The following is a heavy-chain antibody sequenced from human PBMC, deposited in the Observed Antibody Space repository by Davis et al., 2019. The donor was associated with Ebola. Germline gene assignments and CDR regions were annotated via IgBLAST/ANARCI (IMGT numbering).Heavy chain of an antibody. CDR3: ARDRLTMVQGDETQWDYYCYGMDV. J-gene: IGHJ6*02. Sequence: ASVKVSCKASGYTFTSYAMHWVRQAPGQRLEWMGWINAGNGNTKYSQKFQGRVTITRDTSASTANMELSSLRSEDTAVYYCARDRLTMVQGDETQWDYYCYGMDVWGQGTTVTVSS. CDR1: GYTFTSYA. V-gene: IGHV1-3*01. D-gene: IGHD3-10*01. CDR2: INAGNGNT.